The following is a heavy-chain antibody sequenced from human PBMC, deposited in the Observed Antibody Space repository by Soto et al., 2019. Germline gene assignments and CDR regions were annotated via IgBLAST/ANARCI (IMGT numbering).Heavy chain of an antibody. V-gene: IGHV4-34*01. Sequence: QVQLQQWGAGLLKPSETLSLTCAVYGGSFSGYYWSWIRQSPGKGMEWIGEINHSGSTNYNPSLKSRVTISADTSKNPFSLKLSSVTAADTAVYYCARPAIAAAVSAFDYWGQGTLVTVSS. CDR2: INHSGST. J-gene: IGHJ4*02. CDR1: GGSFSGYY. D-gene: IGHD6-13*01. CDR3: ARPAIAAAVSAFDY.